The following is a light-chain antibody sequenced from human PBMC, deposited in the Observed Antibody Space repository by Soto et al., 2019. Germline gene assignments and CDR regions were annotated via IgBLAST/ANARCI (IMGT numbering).Light chain of an antibody. Sequence: DIQMTQSPSSLSAFVGDSVTITCRASHSIGKNLNWYQQTPGRAPKLLISGASTLRTGVPATFRGSGSGTDFTLSIDNLQPQDFATYYCQQTLSTPITFGQGTRLEIK. J-gene: IGKJ5*01. CDR3: QQTLSTPIT. CDR2: GAS. CDR1: HSIGKN. V-gene: IGKV1-39*01.